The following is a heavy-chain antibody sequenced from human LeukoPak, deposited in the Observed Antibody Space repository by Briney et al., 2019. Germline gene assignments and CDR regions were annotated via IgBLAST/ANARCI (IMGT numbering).Heavy chain of an antibody. CDR1: GGTFSSYA. J-gene: IGHJ4*02. CDR3: ARSQPVIAAAIDY. V-gene: IGHV1-69*04. CDR2: IIPILGIA. D-gene: IGHD6-13*01. Sequence: ASVKVSCKASGGTFSSYAISWVRQAPGQGLEWMGRIIPILGIANYAQKFQGRVTITADESTSTAYMELSSLRSEDTAVYYCARSQPVIAAAIDYWGQGTLVTVSS.